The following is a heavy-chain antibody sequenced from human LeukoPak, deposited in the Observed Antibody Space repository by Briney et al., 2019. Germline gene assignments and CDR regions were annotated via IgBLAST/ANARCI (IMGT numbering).Heavy chain of an antibody. CDR1: GGTFSSFA. Sequence: SVKVSCKASGGTFSSFAISWVRQAPGQGLEWMGGIIPIFGTANFAQKFQGRVTITADESTSTAYMELSSLRSEDTALYYCASPRHYYDSSAYFATPFDYWGQGTLVTVSS. CDR3: ASPRHYYDSSAYFATPFDY. CDR2: IIPIFGTA. D-gene: IGHD3-22*01. J-gene: IGHJ4*02. V-gene: IGHV1-69*13.